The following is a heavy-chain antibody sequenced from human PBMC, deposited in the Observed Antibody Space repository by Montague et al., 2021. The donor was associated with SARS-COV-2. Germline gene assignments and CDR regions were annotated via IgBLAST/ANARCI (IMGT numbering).Heavy chain of an antibody. CDR2: CYFMPKRNN. Sequence: CAISGDSDGVEILTRKSERQTPALHLQRQVGCYFMPKRNNDYAESVKSRITIDPDTSKHQFSLHLNSVTPEDTAVYYCARIPVGSKYYFDFWGQGTLVTVSA. CDR3: ARIPVGSKYYFDF. J-gene: IGHJ4*02. CDR1: GDSDGVEILT. D-gene: IGHD2-2*01. V-gene: IGHV6-1*01.